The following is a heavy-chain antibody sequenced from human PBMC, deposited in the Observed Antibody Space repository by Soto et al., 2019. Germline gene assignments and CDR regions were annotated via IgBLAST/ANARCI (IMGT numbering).Heavy chain of an antibody. V-gene: IGHV1-46*01. D-gene: IGHD3-10*01. CDR1: GYTFTSYY. CDR2: INPSGGST. J-gene: IGHJ6*02. Sequence: ASVKVSCKASGYTFTSYYMHWVRQAPGQGLEWMGIINPSGGSTSYAQKFQGRVTMTRDTSTSTVYMELSSLRSEDTAVYYCARSGGLWFGELSTNYYYYGMDVWGQGTAVTVSS. CDR3: ARSGGLWFGELSTNYYYYGMDV.